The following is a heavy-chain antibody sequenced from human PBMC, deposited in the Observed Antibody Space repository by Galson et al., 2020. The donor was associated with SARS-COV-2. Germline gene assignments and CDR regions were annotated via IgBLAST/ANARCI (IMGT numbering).Heavy chain of an antibody. CDR1: GFTFSSYG. CDR3: ARESPHYCGGGCYPPLDY. J-gene: IGHJ4*02. D-gene: IGHD2-21*02. V-gene: IGHV3-33*01. Sequence: QLGESLKISYAASGFTFSSYGMHWVRQAPGKGLEWVAVIWYDGSNKYYADSVKGRFTISRDNSKNTLYLQMNSLRAEDTAVYYCARESPHYCGGGCYPPLDYWGQGTLVTVSS. CDR2: IWYDGSNK.